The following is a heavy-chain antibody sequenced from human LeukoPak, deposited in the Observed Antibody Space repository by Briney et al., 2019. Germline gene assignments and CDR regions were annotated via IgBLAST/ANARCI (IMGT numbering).Heavy chain of an antibody. Sequence: GGSLRLSCTASGFTFGDYAMSWFRQAPGKGLEWVGFIRSKAYGGTTEYAASVKGRFTVSRDDSKSIAYLQMNSLKTEDTAVYYCTRDVGSGWYGDYFDYWGQGTLVTVSS. CDR2: IRSKAYGGTT. CDR3: TRDVGSGWYGDYFDY. J-gene: IGHJ4*02. V-gene: IGHV3-49*03. D-gene: IGHD6-19*01. CDR1: GFTFGDYA.